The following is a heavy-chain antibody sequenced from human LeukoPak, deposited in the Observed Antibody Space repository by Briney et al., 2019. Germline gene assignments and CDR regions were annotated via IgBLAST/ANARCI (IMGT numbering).Heavy chain of an antibody. D-gene: IGHD3-22*01. CDR3: ARHFYDRGAFDI. V-gene: IGHV4-4*08. CDR1: GDSINIYY. J-gene: IGHJ3*02. CDR2: ISTSGYT. Sequence: SETLSLTCTVSGDSINIYYWSWIRQPAGKGLEWIGHISTSGYTYYNPSLKSRVTISVDTSKNQFSLKLSSVTAADTAVYYCARHFYDRGAFDIWGQGTMVTVSS.